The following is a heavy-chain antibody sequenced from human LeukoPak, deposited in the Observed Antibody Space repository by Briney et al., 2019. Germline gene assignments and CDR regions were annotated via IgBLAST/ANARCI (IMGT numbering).Heavy chain of an antibody. Sequence: ASVKVSCKASGYTFTSYGISWVRQAPGQGLEWMGWINPNSGGTNYAQKFQGRVTMTRDTSISTAYMELSRLRSDDTAVYYCARGLYYDFWSGYFPPNHFDPWGQGTLVTVSS. D-gene: IGHD3-3*01. CDR2: INPNSGGT. CDR3: ARGLYYDFWSGYFPPNHFDP. CDR1: GYTFTSYG. J-gene: IGHJ5*02. V-gene: IGHV1-2*02.